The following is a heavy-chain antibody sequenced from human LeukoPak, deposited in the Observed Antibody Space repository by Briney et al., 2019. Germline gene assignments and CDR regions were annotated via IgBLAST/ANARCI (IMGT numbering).Heavy chain of an antibody. CDR2: INHSGST. V-gene: IGHV4-34*01. CDR3: ARVWSITIFGVVRYYFDY. J-gene: IGHJ4*02. D-gene: IGHD3-3*01. CDR1: GGSFSGYY. Sequence: SEALSLTCAVYGGSFSGYYWSWIRQPPGKGLEWIGEINHSGSTNYNPSLKSRVTISVDTSKNQFSLKLSSVTAADTAVYYCARVWSITIFGVVRYYFDYWGQGTLVTVSS.